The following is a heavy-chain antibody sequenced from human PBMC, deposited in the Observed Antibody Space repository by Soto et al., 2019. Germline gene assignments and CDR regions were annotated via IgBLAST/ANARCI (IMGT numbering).Heavy chain of an antibody. CDR1: GGSISSHY. D-gene: IGHD1-26*01. V-gene: IGHV4-59*11. J-gene: IGHJ6*02. Sequence: QVQLQESGPGLVRPSETLSLTCTVSGGSISSHYWSWVRQAPGKGLEWIGHIYYRGSTNYNPSLRSRSTISVDASKSQFSLKLNSVTTADTAVYYCARDGREASDMDVWGQGTKVTVSS. CDR3: ARDGREASDMDV. CDR2: IYYRGST.